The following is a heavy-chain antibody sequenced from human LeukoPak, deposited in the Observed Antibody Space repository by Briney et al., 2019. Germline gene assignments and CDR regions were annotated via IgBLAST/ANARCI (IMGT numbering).Heavy chain of an antibody. CDR1: GFTFSSYA. D-gene: IGHD6-19*01. V-gene: IGHV3-23*01. Sequence: GGSLRLSCAASGFTFSSYAMSWVRQAPGKGLEWVSTITASGGTYYADSLKGRFTISRDNSKNTLYLQMNSLRAGDTAVYYCARDGAVARFDYWGQGTLVTVSS. CDR3: ARDGAVARFDY. J-gene: IGHJ4*02. CDR2: ITASGGT.